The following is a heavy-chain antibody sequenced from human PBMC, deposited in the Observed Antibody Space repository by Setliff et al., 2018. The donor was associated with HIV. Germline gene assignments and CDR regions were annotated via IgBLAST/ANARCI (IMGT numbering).Heavy chain of an antibody. CDR3: ASRVLGYCRSTSCLNWFDP. CDR2: IYYSGST. CDR1: GGSISRSSYY. D-gene: IGHD2-2*01. Sequence: SETLSLTCTVSGGSISRSSYYWGWIRQPPGKGLEWIGSIYYSGSTYYNPSLKIRVTISVDTSKNQVSLKLSAVTAADTAVYYCASRVLGYCRSTSCLNWFDPWGQGTLVTVSS. J-gene: IGHJ5*02. V-gene: IGHV4-39*01.